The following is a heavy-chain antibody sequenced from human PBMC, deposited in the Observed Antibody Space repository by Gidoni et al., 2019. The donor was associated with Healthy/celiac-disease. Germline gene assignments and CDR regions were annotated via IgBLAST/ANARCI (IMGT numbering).Heavy chain of an antibody. CDR1: GYSFTSYW. D-gene: IGHD6-13*01. J-gene: IGHJ6*02. CDR2: IYPGDSDT. CDR3: ARVGEYSSSWAYYYYGMDV. Sequence: EVQLVQSGAEVKKPGESLKISCKGSGYSFTSYWIGWVRQMPGKGLEWMGIIYPGDSDTRYSPSFQGQVTISADKSISTAYLQWSSLKASDTAMYYCARVGEYSSSWAYYYYGMDVWGQGTTVTVSS. V-gene: IGHV5-51*03.